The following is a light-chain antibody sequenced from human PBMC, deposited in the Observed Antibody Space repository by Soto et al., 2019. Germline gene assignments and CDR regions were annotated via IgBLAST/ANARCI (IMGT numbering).Light chain of an antibody. CDR1: QTVHSN. CDR3: QQYNNWPST. J-gene: IGKJ2*01. V-gene: IGKV3-15*01. Sequence: EVVLTQSPATLSVSPGERATLSCRASQTVHSNFAWYQHKPGQAPRLLIYGASSRATGIPVRFSGSGSGTEVTLTIISLQPDDVAIYYCQQYNNWPSTFGQGTKVEIK. CDR2: GAS.